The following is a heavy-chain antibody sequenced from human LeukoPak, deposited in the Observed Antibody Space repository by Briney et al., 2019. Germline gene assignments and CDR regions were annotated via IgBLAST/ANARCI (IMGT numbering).Heavy chain of an antibody. D-gene: IGHD5-18*01. V-gene: IGHV3-30*18. CDR1: GFTFSSYA. J-gene: IGHJ6*02. CDR2: VSYNGRNK. CDR3: AKDRGRGIAMVTSYYYYGMDD. Sequence: PGRSLRLSCAASGFTFSSYAMHWVRQAPGKGQDWVAVVSYNGRNKYHADPVKGRFTISRDNSKNTLYLQMNSLRAEDTAVYYCAKDRGRGIAMVTSYYYYGMDDWGQGTTVTVSS.